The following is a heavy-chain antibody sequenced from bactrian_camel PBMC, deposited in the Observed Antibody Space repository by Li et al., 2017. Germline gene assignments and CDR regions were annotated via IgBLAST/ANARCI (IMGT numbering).Heavy chain of an antibody. Sequence: HVQLVESGGGLVQPGGSLRLSCVASGFTFTNYWMHWVRQGPGKGLEWVSSSSSGALSLVYADSVKGRFTISRDNAKNTLYLQLNSLKTEDAAMYYCAKDANYDGLSEYDYWGQGTQVTVS. J-gene: IGHJ4*01. CDR1: GFTFTNYW. CDR2: SSSGALSL. D-gene: IGHD5*01. V-gene: IGHV3S1*01. CDR3: AKDANYDGLSEYDY.